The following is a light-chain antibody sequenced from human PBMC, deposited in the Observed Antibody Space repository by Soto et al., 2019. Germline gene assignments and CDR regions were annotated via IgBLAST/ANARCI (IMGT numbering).Light chain of an antibody. CDR1: QNIRSA. V-gene: IGKV3-15*01. CDR2: DSS. J-gene: IGKJ1*01. CDR3: QQFNDWPRT. Sequence: EIVMTQSAAVVSVSPGAGATLSCRASQNIRSALAWYQQKPGQAPRLLMYDSSNRANGVPARFSASGSGTEFTLTITSLQSEDFAVYYCQQFNDWPRTFGQGTKV.